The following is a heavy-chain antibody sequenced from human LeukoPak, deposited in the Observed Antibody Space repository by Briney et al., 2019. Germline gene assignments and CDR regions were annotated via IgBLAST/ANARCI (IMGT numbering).Heavy chain of an antibody. D-gene: IGHD3-10*01. V-gene: IGHV3-23*01. Sequence: GGSLRLSCAASGFTFSSYAMSWVRQAPGKGLEWVSAISGSGGSTYYADSVKGRFTISRDNSKNTLGLQMNSLRAEDTAVYYCAKYYYGSGSSDFDYWGQGTLVTVSS. CDR1: GFTFSSYA. CDR2: ISGSGGST. CDR3: AKYYYGSGSSDFDY. J-gene: IGHJ4*02.